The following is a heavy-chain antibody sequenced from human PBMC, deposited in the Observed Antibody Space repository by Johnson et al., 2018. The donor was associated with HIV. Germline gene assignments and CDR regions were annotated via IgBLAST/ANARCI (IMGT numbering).Heavy chain of an antibody. CDR3: AKWQGSSGAFDI. CDR2: IRYDGSNK. CDR1: GFTFSSYG. Sequence: QVQLVESGGGVVQPGGSLRLSCAASGFTFSSYGMHWVRQAPGKGLEWVAFIRYDGSNKYYGDSVKGRFTISRDNSKNTLYLQMNSLRGEDTAVYYCAKWQGSSGAFDIWGQGTMVTVSS. D-gene: IGHD2-15*01. V-gene: IGHV3-30*02. J-gene: IGHJ3*02.